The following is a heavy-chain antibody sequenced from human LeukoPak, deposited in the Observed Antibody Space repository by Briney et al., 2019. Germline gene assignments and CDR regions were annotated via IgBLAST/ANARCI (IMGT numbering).Heavy chain of an antibody. V-gene: IGHV3-15*01. J-gene: IGHJ4*02. CDR2: IKSKTDGGTT. CDR3: TTKYSSSSGDY. CDR1: GFTFNYYG. D-gene: IGHD6-13*01. Sequence: GRSLRLSCAASGFTFNYYGMHWVRQAPGKGLEWVGRIKSKTDGGTTDYAAPVKGRFTISRDDSKNTLYLQMNSLKTEDTAVYYCTTKYSSSSGDYWGQGTLVTVSS.